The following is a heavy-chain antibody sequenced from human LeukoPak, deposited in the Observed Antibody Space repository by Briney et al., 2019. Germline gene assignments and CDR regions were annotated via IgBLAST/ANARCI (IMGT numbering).Heavy chain of an antibody. Sequence: SETLSLTCTVSRGSITSTDHYWAWIRQPPGKALEWIGSIYHTGKTFYSPSLKSRLSMSIDTSKSQFSLSLRSATAADTALYFCARNVLRYSDWGLDVPDFWGQGIMVTVSS. CDR3: ARNVLRYSDWGLDVPDF. V-gene: IGHV4-39*07. CDR1: RGSITSTDHY. CDR2: IYHTGKT. D-gene: IGHD3-9*01. J-gene: IGHJ3*01.